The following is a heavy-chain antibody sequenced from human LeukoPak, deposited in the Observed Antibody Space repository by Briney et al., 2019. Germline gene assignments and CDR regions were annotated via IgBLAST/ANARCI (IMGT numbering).Heavy chain of an antibody. D-gene: IGHD6-25*01. V-gene: IGHV4-31*03. J-gene: IGHJ1*01. CDR1: GDSISSGGYY. CDR2: IYYSGST. CDR3: ARSSIAAAGSAEYFQH. Sequence: SETLSLTCTVSGDSISSGGYYWSWIRQHPGKGLEWMGYIYYSGSTYFNPSLKSRLNISVDTSKNQFSLNLSSVTAADSAVYYCARSSIAAAGSAEYFQHWGQGTLVSVSS.